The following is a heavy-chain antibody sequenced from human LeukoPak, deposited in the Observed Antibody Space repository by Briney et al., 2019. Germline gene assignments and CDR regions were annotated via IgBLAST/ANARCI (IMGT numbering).Heavy chain of an antibody. J-gene: IGHJ5*02. V-gene: IGHV3-23*01. D-gene: IGHD1-26*01. CDR2: ISANGGST. CDR3: AKDPSGSYFPNWFDR. Sequence: PGGSLRLSCAASGFTFSNYAMTWVRQAPGKGLGWVSAISANGGSTYYADSVKGRFTISRDNSKNTLYLQMNSLRAEDTAIYNCAKDPSGSYFPNWFDRWGQGTLVTVSS. CDR1: GFTFSNYA.